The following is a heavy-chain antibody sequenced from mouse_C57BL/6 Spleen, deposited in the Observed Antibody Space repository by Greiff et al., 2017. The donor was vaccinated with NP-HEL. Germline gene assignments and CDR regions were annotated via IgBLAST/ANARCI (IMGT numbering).Heavy chain of an antibody. CDR3: ARDYYGSSYAMDY. J-gene: IGHJ4*01. D-gene: IGHD1-1*01. CDR1: GYSITSGYY. V-gene: IGHV3-6*01. CDR2: ISYDGSN. Sequence: DVQLQESGPGLVKPSQSLSPTCSVTGYSITSGYYWNWIRQFPGNKLEWMGYISYDGSNNYNPSLKNRISIPRDTSKNQFFLKLNSVTTEDTATYYCARDYYGSSYAMDYWGQGTSVTVSS.